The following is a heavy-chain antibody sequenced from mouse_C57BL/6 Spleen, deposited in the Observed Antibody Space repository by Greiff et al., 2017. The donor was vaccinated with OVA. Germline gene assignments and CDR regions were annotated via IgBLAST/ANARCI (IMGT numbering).Heavy chain of an antibody. CDR2: FYPGSGSI. V-gene: IGHV1-62-2*01. J-gene: IGHJ3*01. D-gene: IGHD1-1*01. Sequence: VQLQESGAELVKPGASVKLSCKASGYTFTEYTIHWVKQRSGQGLEWIGWFYPGSGSIKYNEKFKDKATLTADKSSSTVYMELSRLTSEDSAVYFCARHEEVYYYGSPWFAYWGQGTLVTVSA. CDR3: ARHEEVYYYGSPWFAY. CDR1: GYTFTEYT.